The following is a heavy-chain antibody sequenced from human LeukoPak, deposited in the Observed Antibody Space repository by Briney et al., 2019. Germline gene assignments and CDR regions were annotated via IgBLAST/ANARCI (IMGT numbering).Heavy chain of an antibody. CDR2: IYYSGST. CDR3: ARHDPRDKPTVTTVFDY. D-gene: IGHD4-17*01. CDR1: GGSISSYY. V-gene: IGHV4-59*08. Sequence: SETLSLTCTVSGGSISSYYWSWIRQPPGKGLEWIGYIYYSGSTNYNPSLKSRVTISVDTSKNQFSLKLSSVTAADTAVYYCARHDPRDKPTVTTVFDYWGQGTLVTVSS. J-gene: IGHJ4*02.